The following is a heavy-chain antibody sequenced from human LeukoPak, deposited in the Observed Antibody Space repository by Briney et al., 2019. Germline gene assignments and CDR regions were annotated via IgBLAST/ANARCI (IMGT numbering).Heavy chain of an antibody. CDR1: GGSISSSSYY. D-gene: IGHD2-2*01. CDR2: ISGSGGST. Sequence: ETLSLTCTVSGGSISSSSYYWGWIRQPPGKGLEWVSAISGSGGSTYYADSVKGRFTISRDNSKNTLYLQMNSLRAEDTAVYYCAKDSEYQLLVFDYWGQGTLVTVSS. V-gene: IGHV3-23*01. J-gene: IGHJ4*02. CDR3: AKDSEYQLLVFDY.